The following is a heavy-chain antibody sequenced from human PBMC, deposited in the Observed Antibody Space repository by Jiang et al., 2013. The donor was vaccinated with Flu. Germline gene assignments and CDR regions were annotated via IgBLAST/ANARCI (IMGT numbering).Heavy chain of an antibody. CDR2: INPSGGST. CDR3: ARDPTIFGPGENPYYYYYGMDV. CDR1: GYTFTSYY. D-gene: IGHD3-3*01. V-gene: IGHV1-46*01. J-gene: IGHJ6*04. Sequence: SGAEVKKPGASVKVSCKASGYTFTSYYMHWVRQAPGQGLEWMGIINPSGGSTSYAQKFQGRVTMTRDTSTSTVYMELSSLRSEDTAVYYCARDPTIFGPGENPYYYYYGMDVWGKGTTVTVSS.